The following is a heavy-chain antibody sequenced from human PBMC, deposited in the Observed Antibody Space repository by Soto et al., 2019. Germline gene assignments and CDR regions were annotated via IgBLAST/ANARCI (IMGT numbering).Heavy chain of an antibody. CDR2: IYYGGST. D-gene: IGHD7-27*01. CDR1: GDSISTDY. V-gene: IGHV4-59*08. Sequence: LSLTCTVSGDSISTDYWSWIRQSPGKGLEWIGFIYYGGSTNYNPSLKSRVTISVDTPKNQFSLKLSSVTAADTAVYYCAKNWNWGSLVHWGQGTLVTVSS. J-gene: IGHJ4*02. CDR3: AKNWNWGSLVH.